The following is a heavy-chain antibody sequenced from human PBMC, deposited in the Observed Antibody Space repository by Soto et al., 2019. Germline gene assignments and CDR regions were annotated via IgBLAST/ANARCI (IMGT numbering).Heavy chain of an antibody. D-gene: IGHD3-3*01. CDR3: ARGRGFGLGFYYYCGMDV. CDR2: INHSGST. CDR1: GGSFSGYY. V-gene: IGHV4-34*01. J-gene: IGHJ6*02. Sequence: PSETLSLTCAVYGGSFSGYYWSWIRQPPGKGLEWIGEINHSGSTNYNPSLKSRVTISVDTSKNQFSLKLSSVTAADTAVYYCARGRGFGLGFYYYCGMDVWGQGTTVTVSS.